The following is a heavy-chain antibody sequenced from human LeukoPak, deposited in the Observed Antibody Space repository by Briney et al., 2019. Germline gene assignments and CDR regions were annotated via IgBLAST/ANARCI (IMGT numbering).Heavy chain of an antibody. J-gene: IGHJ6*03. D-gene: IGHD2-8*01. Sequence: PGGSLRLSCAASGFTFSSYAMSWVRQAPGKGLEWVASIIASGGSTYYADSVTGRFTISRDNSKNTLYLQMNSLSAEDTAVYYCAKDPLMSSSYMDVWGKGTTVTVSS. CDR2: IIASGGST. CDR3: AKDPLMSSSYMDV. V-gene: IGHV3-23*01. CDR1: GFTFSSYA.